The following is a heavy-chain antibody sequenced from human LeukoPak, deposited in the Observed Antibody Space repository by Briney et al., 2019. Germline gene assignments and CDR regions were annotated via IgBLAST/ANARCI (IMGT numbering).Heavy chain of an antibody. CDR3: ARFRFGELSAFDY. Sequence: PSETLSLTCTVSGGSVSSGSYYWSWIRQPPGKGLEWIGYIYYSGSTNYNPSLKSRVTISVNTSKNQFSLKLSSVTAADTAVYYCARFRFGELSAFDYWGQGALVTVSS. CDR1: GGSVSSGSYY. V-gene: IGHV4-61*01. D-gene: IGHD3-10*01. J-gene: IGHJ4*02. CDR2: IYYSGST.